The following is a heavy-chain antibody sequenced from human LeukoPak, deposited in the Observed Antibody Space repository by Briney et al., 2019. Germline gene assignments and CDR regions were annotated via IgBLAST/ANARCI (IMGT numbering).Heavy chain of an antibody. CDR3: ASSAAAGTHMDV. CDR1: GASISSSSYY. D-gene: IGHD6-13*01. V-gene: IGHV4-39*07. J-gene: IGHJ6*02. CDR2: IYYSGRT. Sequence: SETLSLTCTVSGASISSSSYYWGWIRQPPGKGLEWIGSIYYSGRTYYNPSLKSRVTISVDTSKNQFSLKLSSVTAADTAVYYCASSAAAGTHMDVWGQGTTVTVSS.